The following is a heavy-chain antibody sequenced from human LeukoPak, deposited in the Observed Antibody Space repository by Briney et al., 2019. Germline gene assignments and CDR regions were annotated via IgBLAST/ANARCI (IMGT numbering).Heavy chain of an antibody. D-gene: IGHD1-7*01. CDR3: VVGRGITGTTRLGDAFDI. CDR1: GFTFSSYA. V-gene: IGHV3-64*01. CDR2: ISSYGGST. J-gene: IGHJ3*02. Sequence: SGGSLRLSCAASGFTFSSYAMHWVRQAPGKGLEYVSAISSYGGSTYYANSVKGRFTISRDNSKNTLYLQMGSLRAEDMAVYYCVVGRGITGTTRLGDAFDIWGQGTMVTVSS.